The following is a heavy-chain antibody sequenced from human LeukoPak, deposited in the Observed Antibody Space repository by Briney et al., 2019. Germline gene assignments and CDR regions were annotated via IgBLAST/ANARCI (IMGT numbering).Heavy chain of an antibody. J-gene: IGHJ4*02. CDR2: MYSDGSTT. V-gene: IGHV3-74*01. CDR1: GFTFSTTW. CDR3: ATAGNYRFDN. D-gene: IGHD1-7*01. Sequence: PGGSLTLSCAASGFTFSTTWLHWVRQTPGEGLVWVSRMYSDGSTTNYADSVKGRFTISRDNAKSTLYLQMNNLRVEDTAVYYCATAGNYRFDNWGQGTLVTVSP.